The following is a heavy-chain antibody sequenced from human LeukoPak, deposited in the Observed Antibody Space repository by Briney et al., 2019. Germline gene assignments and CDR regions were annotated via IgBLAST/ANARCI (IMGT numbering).Heavy chain of an antibody. Sequence: GGSLRLSCAASGFAFSRYSMNWVRQAPGKGLEWVSSISYSGPHMFYADSVKGRFTISRDDAKNSLYLQMNSLRAEATALYYCAKASREQQLVACVDYWGQGTLVTVSS. V-gene: IGHV3-21*04. CDR3: AKASREQQLVACVDY. CDR1: GFAFSRYS. CDR2: ISYSGPHM. D-gene: IGHD6-13*01. J-gene: IGHJ4*02.